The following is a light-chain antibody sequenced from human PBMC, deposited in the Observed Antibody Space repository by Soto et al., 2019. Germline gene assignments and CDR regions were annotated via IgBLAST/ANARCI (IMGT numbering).Light chain of an antibody. CDR2: DAS. CDR1: QSVSSY. CDR3: QQRSNWPPLT. Sequence: EIVLTQSPATLSLSPGERATLSCRASQSVSSYLAWYQQKPGQAPRLLIYDASNRAPGIPARFSGSGSGTDFTLTISSLEPEDFAVYYWQQRSNWPPLTFGGGTKVEIK. J-gene: IGKJ4*01. V-gene: IGKV3-11*01.